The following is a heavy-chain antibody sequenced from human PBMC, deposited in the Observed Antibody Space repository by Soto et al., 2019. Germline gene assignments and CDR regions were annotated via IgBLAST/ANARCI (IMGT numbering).Heavy chain of an antibody. V-gene: IGHV4-31*03. Sequence: QVQLQESGPGLVKPSQTLTLTCIVSGGSISSNDFYWSWIRQHPGKGLEWIGYIYYSGNTYYNPSLKCRVTILVDTSKNQFSLKVSSVTAGDTAVYYCARLSGSSQSWFDPWGQGTLVTVSS. CDR3: ARLSGSSQSWFDP. J-gene: IGHJ5*02. CDR1: GGSISSNDFY. CDR2: IYYSGNT. D-gene: IGHD6-13*01.